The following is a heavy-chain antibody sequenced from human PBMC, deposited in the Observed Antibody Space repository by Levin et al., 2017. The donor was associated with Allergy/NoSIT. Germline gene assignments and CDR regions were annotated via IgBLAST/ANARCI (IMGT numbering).Heavy chain of an antibody. D-gene: IGHD2-8*02. J-gene: IGHJ6*02. V-gene: IGHV3-64D*09. CDR3: VQGVAPYGTDYYAMDV. CDR1: GFSFSEFA. CDR2: ISSHGADR. Sequence: GGSLRLSCSGSGFSFSEFAMHWVRQAPGKGPEFVSAISSHGADRYYADSVKGRFTISRDNFRNTLFLQMSRLRPEDTAIYYCVQGVAPYGTDYYAMDVWGQGTTVTVSS.